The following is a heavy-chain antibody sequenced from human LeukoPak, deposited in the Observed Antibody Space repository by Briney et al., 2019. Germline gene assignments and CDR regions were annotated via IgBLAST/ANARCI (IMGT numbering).Heavy chain of an antibody. CDR2: ISYDGSNK. Sequence: GGSLRLSCAASGFTFSSYAMHWVRQAPGKGLEWVAVISYDGSNKYYADSVKGRFTISRDNSKNTLYLQMNSLRAEDTAVYYCGGCSSTSCYMSFDYWGQGTLVTVSS. V-gene: IGHV3-30-3*01. D-gene: IGHD2-2*02. J-gene: IGHJ4*02. CDR1: GFTFSSYA. CDR3: GGCSSTSCYMSFDY.